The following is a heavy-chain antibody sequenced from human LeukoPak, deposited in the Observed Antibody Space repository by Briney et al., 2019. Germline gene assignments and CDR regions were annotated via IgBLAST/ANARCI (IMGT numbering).Heavy chain of an antibody. CDR2: INPNSGGT. CDR3: ARDLYYYGSGRPYFDY. CDR1: GYTFTGYY. Sequence: ASVKVSCKASGYTFTGYYMHWVRQAPGQGLEWMGLINPNSGGTNYAQKFQGRVTMTRDTSISTAYLELSRLRSDDTAVYYCARDLYYYGSGRPYFDYWGQGTLVTVSS. V-gene: IGHV1-2*02. J-gene: IGHJ4*02. D-gene: IGHD3-10*01.